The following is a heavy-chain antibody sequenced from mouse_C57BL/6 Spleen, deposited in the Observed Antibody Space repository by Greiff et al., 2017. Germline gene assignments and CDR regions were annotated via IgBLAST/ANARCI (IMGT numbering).Heavy chain of an antibody. D-gene: IGHD2-2*01. CDR3: AWGYGGFAY. CDR2: IDPATGST. J-gene: IGHJ3*01. V-gene: IGHV14-3*01. CDR1: GFTFNNSY. Sequence: VQLQQSVAELVRPGASVKLSCTASGFTFNNSYMHWVKQRPEQGLEWIGRIDPATGSTTYDPKFKGKATFTADTSSNTAYMQLSSLTSEDSAIYYCAWGYGGFAYWGQGTLVTVSA.